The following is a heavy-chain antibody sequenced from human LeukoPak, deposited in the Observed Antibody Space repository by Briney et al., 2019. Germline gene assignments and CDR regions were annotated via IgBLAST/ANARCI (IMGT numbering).Heavy chain of an antibody. V-gene: IGHV4-31*03. Sequence: PSQTLSLTCTVSGGSISSGGYYWSWIRQHPGKGLEWIGYIYYSGSTYYNPSLKSRVTISVDTSKNQFSLKLSSVTAADTAVYYCARICSSNSCYLDWFDPWGQGTLVTVSS. D-gene: IGHD2-2*01. J-gene: IGHJ5*02. CDR1: GGSISSGGYY. CDR2: IYYSGST. CDR3: ARICSSNSCYLDWFDP.